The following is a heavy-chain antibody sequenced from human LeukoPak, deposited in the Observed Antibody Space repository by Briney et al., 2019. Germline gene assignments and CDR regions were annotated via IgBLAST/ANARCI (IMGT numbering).Heavy chain of an antibody. D-gene: IGHD1-26*01. J-gene: IGHJ6*03. V-gene: IGHV3-30*02. CDR3: GEGRGWEASYYYYHMDG. CDR2: IRYDGSNK. CDR1: GFTFSSYG. Sequence: GGSLRLSCAASGFTFSSYGMHWVRQAPGKGLEWVAFIRYDGSNKYYADSVKGRFTISRDNSKNTLYLQMNSLRAEDTAVYYCGEGRGWEASYYYYHMDGWGKGTTVTISS.